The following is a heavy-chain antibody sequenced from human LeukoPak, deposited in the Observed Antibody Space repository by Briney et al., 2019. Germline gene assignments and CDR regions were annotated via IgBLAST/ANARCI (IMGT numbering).Heavy chain of an antibody. CDR1: GFTVSNNC. Sequence: GGSLRLSCAASGFTVSNNCMSWVRQAPGKGLEWVSVIYSGGSTYYADSVKGRFTISRDNSKNTLYLQMNSLRAEDTAVYYCASAEHRIAAAAALFDYWGQGTLVTVSS. J-gene: IGHJ4*02. D-gene: IGHD6-13*01. CDR3: ASAEHRIAAAAALFDY. V-gene: IGHV3-53*01. CDR2: IYSGGST.